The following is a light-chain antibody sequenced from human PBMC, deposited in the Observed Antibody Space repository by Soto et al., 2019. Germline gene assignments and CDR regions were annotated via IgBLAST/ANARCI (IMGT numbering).Light chain of an antibody. CDR3: QHYGSPLT. J-gene: IGKJ4*02. Sequence: EIVLTQSPGTLSLSPGGRATLSGRASQSVRSSYLAWYQQRPGQATRLLIVGASFRATGIPERFSGSGSGTDFTLTSSRLAPEDFAVYYCQHYGSPLTFGGGTKGQIK. CDR1: QSVRSSY. V-gene: IGKV3-20*01. CDR2: GAS.